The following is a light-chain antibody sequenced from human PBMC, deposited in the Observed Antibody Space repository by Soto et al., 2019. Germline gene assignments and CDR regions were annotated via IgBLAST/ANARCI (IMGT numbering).Light chain of an antibody. Sequence: QSALTQPASVSGSPGQSITISCTGSGSDVGSSNFVSWYQQHPGKAPKLMISDVHNRPSGVSNRFSGSKSGNTASLTISGLRAEDETYYYCSSFTLNSTLIFGGGTKLTVL. CDR1: GSDVGSSNF. CDR3: SSFTLNSTLI. J-gene: IGLJ2*01. V-gene: IGLV2-14*03. CDR2: DVH.